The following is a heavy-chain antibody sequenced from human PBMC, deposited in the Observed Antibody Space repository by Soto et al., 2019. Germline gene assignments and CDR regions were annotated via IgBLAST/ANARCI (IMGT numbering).Heavy chain of an antibody. J-gene: IGHJ6*02. D-gene: IGHD3-3*01. V-gene: IGHV3-74*01. CDR1: GFTFSSYW. CDR2: INSDGSST. Sequence: GGSLRLSCAASGFTFSSYWMHWVRQAPGKGLVWVSRINSDGSSTSYADSVKGRFTTSRDNAKNTLYLQMNSLRAEDTAVYYCARTGETIFGVVNYYYYGMDVWGQGTTVTVSS. CDR3: ARTGETIFGVVNYYYYGMDV.